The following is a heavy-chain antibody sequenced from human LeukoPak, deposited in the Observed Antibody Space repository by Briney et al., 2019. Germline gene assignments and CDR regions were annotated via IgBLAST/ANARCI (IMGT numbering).Heavy chain of an antibody. J-gene: IGHJ4*02. CDR3: ARQRTVTRPLDC. CDR2: INHSGST. Sequence: SETLSLTCAVYGGSFSGYCWSWIRQPPGKGLEWIGEINHSGSTNYNPSLKSRVTISVDTSKNQFSLKLSSVTAADTAVYYCARQRTVTRPLDCWGQGTLVTVSS. D-gene: IGHD4-17*01. V-gene: IGHV4-34*01. CDR1: GGSFSGYC.